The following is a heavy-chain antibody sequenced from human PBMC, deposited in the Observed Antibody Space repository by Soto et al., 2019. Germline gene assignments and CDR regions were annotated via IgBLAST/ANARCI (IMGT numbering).Heavy chain of an antibody. J-gene: IGHJ4*02. Sequence: SVKVSCKASGCTFSSYAISWVRQAPGQGLEWMGGIIPIFGTANYAQKFQGRVTITADKSTTTAYMELSSLRSEDTAVYYCAILFYYYDSSGYSFEYWGQGTLVTVSS. CDR2: IIPIFGTA. CDR1: GCTFSSYA. D-gene: IGHD3-22*01. V-gene: IGHV1-69*06. CDR3: AILFYYYDSSGYSFEY.